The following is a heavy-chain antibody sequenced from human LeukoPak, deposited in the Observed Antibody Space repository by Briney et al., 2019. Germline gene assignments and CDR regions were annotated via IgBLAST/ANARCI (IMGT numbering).Heavy chain of an antibody. CDR1: GGSISSYC. CDR3: ARSTYTDNYAHWFDP. J-gene: IGHJ5*02. Sequence: KPSETLSLTCTVSGGSISSYCWSWIRQPPGKGLEWIGFIYYTGSTNYNPSLKSRVTISVDTSKNQFSLKLTSVTAADTAVYYCARSTYTDNYAHWFDPWGQGTLVTVSS. CDR2: IYYTGST. V-gene: IGHV4-59*01. D-gene: IGHD5-24*01.